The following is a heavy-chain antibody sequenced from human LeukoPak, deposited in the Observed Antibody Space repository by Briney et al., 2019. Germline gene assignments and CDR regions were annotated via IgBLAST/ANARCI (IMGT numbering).Heavy chain of an antibody. CDR2: ISAYNGNT. V-gene: IGHV1-18*01. J-gene: IGHJ6*03. D-gene: IGHD3/OR15-3a*01. CDR3: ARSVDESYYYYMDV. Sequence: GASVKVSCKASGYTSTSYGISWVRQAPGQGLEWMGWISAYNGNTNYAQKLQGRVTMTTDTSTSTAYMELRSLRSDDTAVYYCARSVDESYYYYMDVWGKGTTVTVSS. CDR1: GYTSTSYG.